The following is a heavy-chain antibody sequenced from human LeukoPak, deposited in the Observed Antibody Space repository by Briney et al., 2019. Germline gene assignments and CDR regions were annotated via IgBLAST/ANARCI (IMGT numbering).Heavy chain of an antibody. V-gene: IGHV3-48*03. CDR2: ISTSGSPI. J-gene: IGHJ4*02. Sequence: GGSLTLSCAASGFTFSSYEMNRVRQAPGKGLEWVSYISTSGSPIYYGNSVKGRFTISRDNAKNSLYLQMNSLRAEDTALYYCARRGFYDTSGYLFEHWGQGTLVTVSS. CDR1: GFTFSSYE. D-gene: IGHD3-22*01. CDR3: ARRGFYDTSGYLFEH.